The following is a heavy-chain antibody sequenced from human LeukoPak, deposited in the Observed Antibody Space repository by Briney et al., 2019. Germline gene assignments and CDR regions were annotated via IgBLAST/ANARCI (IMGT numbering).Heavy chain of an antibody. V-gene: IGHV1-69*06. CDR3: ARVYYYDSSGYYY. J-gene: IGHJ4*02. CDR1: GGTFSSYA. D-gene: IGHD3-22*01. Sequence: SVKVSCKASGGTFSSYAISWVRQAPGQGLEWMGGIIPIFGTANYAQKFQGRVTITADKSTSTAYMELRSLRSDDTAVYYCARVYYYDSSGYYYWGQGTLVTVSS. CDR2: IIPIFGTA.